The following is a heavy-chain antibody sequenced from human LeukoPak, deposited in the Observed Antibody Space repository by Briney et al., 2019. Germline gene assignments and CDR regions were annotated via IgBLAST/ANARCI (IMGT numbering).Heavy chain of an antibody. CDR3: ASGRPGEQQLVRYYYYMDV. CDR1: GGSISSSSYY. D-gene: IGHD6-13*01. CDR2: IYYSGST. V-gene: IGHV4-39*01. J-gene: IGHJ6*03. Sequence: SETLSLTCTVSGGSISSSSYYWGWIRQPPGKGLEWIGSIYYSGSTYYNPFLKSRVTISVDTSKNQFSLKLSSVTAADTAVYYCASGRPGEQQLVRYYYYMDVWGKGTTVTVSS.